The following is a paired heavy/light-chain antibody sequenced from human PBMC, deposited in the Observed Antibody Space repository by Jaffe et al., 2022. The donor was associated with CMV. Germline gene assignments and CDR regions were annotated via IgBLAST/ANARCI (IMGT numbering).Heavy chain of an antibody. CDR2: ISGSGGRT. V-gene: IGHV3-23*01. J-gene: IGHJ3*01. Sequence: EVQLLESGGGPVQPGESLRLSCAASGFTFSGFLMNWVRQAPGKGLEWVAGISGSGGRTYYADSVKGRFSVSRDNSKSTLSLQMNGLRAEDTAVYYCAKDRRDRFASSGYFERDVFDLWGQGTLVTVSS. D-gene: IGHD3-22*01. CDR1: GFTFSGFL. CDR3: AKDRRDRFASSGYFERDVFDL.
Light chain of an antibody. J-gene: IGLJ1*01. CDR3: AAWDDRLSGYV. CDR2: RND. V-gene: IGLV1-47*01. Sequence: QSVLTQSPSASGTPGQTVAISCSGSNSNIGSNFVYWYQQLPGMAPKLLISRNDERPSGVPDRFSGSKSDTSASLAISGLRFEDEADYYCAAWDDRLSGYVFGSATKVTVL. CDR1: NSNIGSNF.